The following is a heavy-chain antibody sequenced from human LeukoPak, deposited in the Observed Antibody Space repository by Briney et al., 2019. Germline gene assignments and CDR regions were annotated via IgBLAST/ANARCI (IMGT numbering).Heavy chain of an antibody. Sequence: SETLSLTCAVYGGSFSGHHWSWIRQPPGKGLEWIGEINHSGSTNYNPSLKSRVTISVDRSKNQFSLRLNSVTAADTALYYCARRLVGFGELLDYWGQGTLVTVSS. CDR2: INHSGST. CDR3: ARRLVGFGELLDY. J-gene: IGHJ4*02. V-gene: IGHV4-34*01. D-gene: IGHD3-10*01. CDR1: GGSFSGHH.